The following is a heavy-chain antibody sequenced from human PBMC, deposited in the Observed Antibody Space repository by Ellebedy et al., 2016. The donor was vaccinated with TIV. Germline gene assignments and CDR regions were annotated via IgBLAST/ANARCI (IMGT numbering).Heavy chain of an antibody. V-gene: IGHV3-74*01. CDR1: GFTFSSYW. CDR3: ARRVAGKASFDY. D-gene: IGHD6-19*01. CDR2: INSDGSTT. Sequence: GESLKFSCAASGFTFSSYWMHWVRQAPGKGLVWVSRINSDGSTTSYADSVKGRFTVSRDNAKNTLYLQMNSLRAEDTAVYYCARRVAGKASFDYWGQGTLVTVSS. J-gene: IGHJ4*02.